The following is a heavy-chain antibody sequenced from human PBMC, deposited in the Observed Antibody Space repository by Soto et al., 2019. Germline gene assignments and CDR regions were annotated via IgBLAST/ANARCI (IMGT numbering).Heavy chain of an antibody. Sequence: RGESLKISCEISGYNFTAYWLGWVRQMPGKGLEWIGNIHPSDSETHYRPSFQGQVTFSADKSISTAYLPWATLKASDTVTYFCARLASPGSIFFGSLGQGTLGTVSS. D-gene: IGHD3-3*01. V-gene: IGHV5-51*01. CDR1: GYNFTAYW. J-gene: IGHJ4*02. CDR2: IHPSDSET. CDR3: ARLASPGSIFFGS.